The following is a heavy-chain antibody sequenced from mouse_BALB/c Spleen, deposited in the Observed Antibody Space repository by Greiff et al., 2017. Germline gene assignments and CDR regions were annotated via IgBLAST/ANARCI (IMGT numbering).Heavy chain of an antibody. CDR2: ISTSGNT. Sequence: VMLVESGGGLVRPGGSLKLSCAASGFTFRSYAMSWVRQTPEKRLEWVASISTSGNTYFPDSVKGRFTISRDNPKNTLYLQMSSLKSEDTAMYYCAREGPFPYFDYWGQGTTLTVSS. J-gene: IGHJ2*01. CDR3: AREGPFPYFDY. CDR1: GFTFRSYA. V-gene: IGHV5-6-5*01.